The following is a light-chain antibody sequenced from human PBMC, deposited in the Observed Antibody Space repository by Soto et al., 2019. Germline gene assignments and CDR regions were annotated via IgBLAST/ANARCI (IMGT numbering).Light chain of an antibody. CDR2: DVT. V-gene: IGLV2-11*01. CDR3: CSYAGTYTFEVI. J-gene: IGLJ2*01. CDR1: ISDVGGYNY. Sequence: QSALTQPRSVSGSPGQSVTLSCTGTISDVGGYNYVSWYQQLPGKAPKVIIYDVTQRPSGVPDRFSGSKSGNTASLTISGLQAEDGADYYCCSYAGTYTFEVIFGGGTKLTVL.